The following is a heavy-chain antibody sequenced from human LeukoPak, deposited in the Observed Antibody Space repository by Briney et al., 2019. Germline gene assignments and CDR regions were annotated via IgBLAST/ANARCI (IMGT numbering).Heavy chain of an antibody. J-gene: IGHJ4*02. Sequence: GGSLRLSCAASGFTFSSYWMHWVRQAPGKGLVWVSRTNSDVCSTSYADSVKGRLTISRDNAKNTLYLQMTSLRPEDTAVYYCARGNYDFWSGPQDYWGQGTLVTVSS. CDR2: TNSDVCST. V-gene: IGHV3-74*01. CDR1: GFTFSSYW. CDR3: ARGNYDFWSGPQDY. D-gene: IGHD3-3*01.